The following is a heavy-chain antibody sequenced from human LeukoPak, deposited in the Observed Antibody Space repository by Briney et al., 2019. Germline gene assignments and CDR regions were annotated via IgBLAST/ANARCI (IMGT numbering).Heavy chain of an antibody. J-gene: IGHJ4*02. CDR1: GFTFSSYG. D-gene: IGHD3-22*01. V-gene: IGHV3-33*01. CDR3: ARITMTIGFDY. Sequence: GGSLRLSCAASGFTFSSYGMHWVRQAPGKGLEWVAVIWYDGSNKYYADSVKGRFTISRDNSKNTLYLQMNSLRAEDTAVYYCARITMTIGFDYWGQRTLVTVSS. CDR2: IWYDGSNK.